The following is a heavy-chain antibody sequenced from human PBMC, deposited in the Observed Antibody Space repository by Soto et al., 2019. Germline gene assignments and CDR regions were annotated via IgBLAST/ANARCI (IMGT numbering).Heavy chain of an antibody. CDR3: VRVVAIPGYPDN. V-gene: IGHV1-69*12. CDR2: IVPIVDTS. CDR1: RGTFSSYA. Sequence: QVQLVQSGAEVRQPASSVKVSCKTSRGTFSSYAISWVRQARGQGLEWMGGIVPIVDTSTYAQKFQGRVTITADESTSTVYMELSSLKSDDTAVYYCVRVVAIPGYPDNWGQGTLVTVSS. J-gene: IGHJ4*02. D-gene: IGHD5-12*01.